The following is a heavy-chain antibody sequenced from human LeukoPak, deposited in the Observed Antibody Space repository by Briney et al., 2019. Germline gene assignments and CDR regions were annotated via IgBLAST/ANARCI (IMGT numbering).Heavy chain of an antibody. V-gene: IGHV3-7*01. CDR1: RFTLSTYW. Sequence: GGSLGLSCAASRFTLSTYWMSWVRQAPGKGLEWVAHIKQDGSQEYYVDSVKGRFTISRDSAKNSLYLQMNSLRAEDTAVYYCARGVPYDSWSGPHYSDYWGQGTLVTVSS. CDR2: IKQDGSQE. CDR3: ARGVPYDSWSGPHYSDY. J-gene: IGHJ4*02. D-gene: IGHD3-3*01.